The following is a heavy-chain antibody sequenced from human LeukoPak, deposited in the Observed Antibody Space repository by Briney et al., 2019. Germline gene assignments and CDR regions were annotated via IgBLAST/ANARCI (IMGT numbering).Heavy chain of an antibody. CDR1: GFTFSSYA. CDR3: AKTRDWSHFDY. CDR2: ISYDGSNK. J-gene: IGHJ4*02. D-gene: IGHD3/OR15-3a*01. V-gene: IGHV3-30*04. Sequence: GGSLRLSCAASGFTFSSYAMHWVRQAPGKGLEWVAVISYDGSNKYYADSVKGRFTISRDNSKNTLYLQMNSLRAEDTAVYYCAKTRDWSHFDYWGQGTLVTVSS.